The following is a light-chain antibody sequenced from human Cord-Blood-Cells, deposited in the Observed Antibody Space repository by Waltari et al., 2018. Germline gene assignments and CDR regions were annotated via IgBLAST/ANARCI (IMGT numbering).Light chain of an antibody. V-gene: IGLV2-14*01. CDR3: SSCTSSSTVV. CDR1: SSDVGGYNY. CDR2: HVS. J-gene: IGLJ2*01. Sequence: QSALTQPASVSGSPGQSITISCTGTSSDVGGYNYVPWYQQHPGKAPKLMIYHVSKRPSWVSNRFSGSRSGNTASLTISGLQAEDETDYYCSSCTSSSTVVFGGGTKLTVL.